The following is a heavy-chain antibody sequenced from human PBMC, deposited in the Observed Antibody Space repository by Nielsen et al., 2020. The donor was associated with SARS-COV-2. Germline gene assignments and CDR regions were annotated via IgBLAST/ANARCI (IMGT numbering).Heavy chain of an antibody. CDR1: GGSFSGYY. J-gene: IGHJ6*02. CDR3: ARGRVRKYYYYGMDV. V-gene: IGHV4-34*01. CDR2: INHSGST. Sequence: GSLRLSCAVYGGSFSGYYWSWIRQPPGKGPEWIGEINHSGSTNYNPSLKSRVTISVDTSKNQFSLKLSSVTAADTAVYYCARGRVRKYYYYGMDVWGQGTTVTVSS.